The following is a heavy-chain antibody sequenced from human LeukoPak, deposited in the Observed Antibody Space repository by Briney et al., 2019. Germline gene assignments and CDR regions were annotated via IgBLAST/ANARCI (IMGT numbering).Heavy chain of an antibody. CDR1: GYTFTSYG. D-gene: IGHD3-3*01. V-gene: IGHV1-18*01. J-gene: IGHJ5*02. CDR3: ARDPYYDFWSGYSSWFDP. CDR2: ISAYNGNT. Sequence: ASVKVSCKASGYTFTSYGISWVRQAPGQGLEWMGWISAYNGNTNYAQKLQGRVTMTTDTPTSTAYMELRSLRSDDTAVYYCARDPYYDFWSGYSSWFDPWGQGTLVTVSS.